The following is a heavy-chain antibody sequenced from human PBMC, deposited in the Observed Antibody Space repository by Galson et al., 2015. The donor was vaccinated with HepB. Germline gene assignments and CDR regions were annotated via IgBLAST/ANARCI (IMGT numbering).Heavy chain of an antibody. Sequence: SVKVSCKVSGYTLTELSMHWVRQAPGKGLEWMGGFDPEDGETIYAQKFQGRVTMTEDTSTDTAYMELSSLRSEDTAVYYCATDRDYGGNSGLRYFDLWGRGTLVTVSS. CDR1: GYTLTELS. CDR3: ATDRDYGGNSGLRYFDL. CDR2: FDPEDGET. J-gene: IGHJ2*01. V-gene: IGHV1-24*01. D-gene: IGHD4-23*01.